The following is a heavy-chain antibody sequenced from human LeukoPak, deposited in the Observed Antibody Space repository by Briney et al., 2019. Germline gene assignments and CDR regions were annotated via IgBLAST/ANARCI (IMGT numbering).Heavy chain of an antibody. J-gene: IGHJ4*02. CDR3: ALSSGYLFDY. CDR1: GFTFSIYS. D-gene: IGHD3-22*01. Sequence: GGPLRLSCAASGFTFSIYSMNWLRQAPGKGLEWVSSISSSSSYIYYADSVKGRFTISRDNAKNSLYLQMNSLRAEDTAVYYCALSSGYLFDYWGQGTLVTVSS. V-gene: IGHV3-21*01. CDR2: ISSSSSYI.